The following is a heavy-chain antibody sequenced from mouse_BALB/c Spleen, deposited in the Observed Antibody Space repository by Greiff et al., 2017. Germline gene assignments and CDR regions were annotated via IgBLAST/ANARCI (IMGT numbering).Heavy chain of an antibody. V-gene: IGHV5-4*02. CDR3: AREGDDNYAMDY. Sequence: EVQLVESGGGLVKPGGSLKLSCAASGFTFSDYYMYWVRQTPEKRLEWVATISDGGSYTYYPDSVKGRFTISRDNAKNNLYLQMSSLKSEDTAMYYCAREGDDNYAMDYWGQGTSVTVSS. CDR1: GFTFSDYY. J-gene: IGHJ4*01. CDR2: ISDGGSYT. D-gene: IGHD2-12*01.